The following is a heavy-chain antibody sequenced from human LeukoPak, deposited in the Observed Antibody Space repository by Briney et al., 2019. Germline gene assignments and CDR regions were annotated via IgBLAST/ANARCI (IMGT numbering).Heavy chain of an antibody. V-gene: IGHV3-73*01. D-gene: IGHD2-15*01. Sequence: GGSLKLSCAASGFTFSGSAMHWVRQASGKGLEWVGRIRSKANSYATAYAASVKGRFAISRDDSKNTAYLQMNSLKTEDTAVYYCTRRDCSGGSCYLDYWGQGTLDTVSS. CDR1: GFTFSGSA. CDR3: TRRDCSGGSCYLDY. CDR2: IRSKANSYAT. J-gene: IGHJ4*02.